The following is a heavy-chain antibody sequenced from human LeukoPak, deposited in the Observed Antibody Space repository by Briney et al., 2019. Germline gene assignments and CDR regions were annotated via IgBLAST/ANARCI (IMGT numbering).Heavy chain of an antibody. CDR1: GYTFTGYY. CDR3: ARDGYYDSSGSAGFQH. V-gene: IGHV1-2*02. CDR2: INPNSGGT. J-gene: IGHJ1*01. Sequence: GASVNVSCKASGYTFTGYYMHWVRQAPGQGLEWMGWINPNSGGTNYAQKFQGRVTMTRDTSISTAYMELSRLRSDDTAVYYCARDGYYDSSGSAGFQHWGQGTLVSASS. D-gene: IGHD3-22*01.